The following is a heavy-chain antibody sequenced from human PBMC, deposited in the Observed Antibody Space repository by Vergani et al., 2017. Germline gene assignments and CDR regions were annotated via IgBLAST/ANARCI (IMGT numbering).Heavy chain of an antibody. CDR1: GFTFDDYA. D-gene: IGHD6-6*01. Sequence: EVQLVESGGGLVQPGRSLRLSCAASGFTFDDYAMHWVRQAPGKGLEWVSGISWNSGSIGYADSVKGRFTISRDNSKNTLYLQMNSLRAEDTAVYYCARGLEYSSSPTGFDYWGQGTLVTVSS. CDR3: ARGLEYSSSPTGFDY. CDR2: ISWNSGSI. J-gene: IGHJ4*02. V-gene: IGHV3-9*01.